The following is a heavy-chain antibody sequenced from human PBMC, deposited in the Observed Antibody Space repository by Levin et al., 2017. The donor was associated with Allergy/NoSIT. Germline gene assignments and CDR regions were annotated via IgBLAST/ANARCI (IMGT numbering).Heavy chain of an antibody. J-gene: IGHJ4*02. CDR1: GFTFSSYA. Sequence: GGSLRLSCAASGFTFSSYAMHWVRQAPGKGLEWVAVISYDGSNKYYADSVKGRFTISRDNSKNTLYLQMNSLRAEDTAVYYCASPADYGDYETPTPLDYWGQGTLVTVSS. CDR3: ASPADYGDYETPTPLDY. V-gene: IGHV3-30*04. CDR2: ISYDGSNK. D-gene: IGHD4-17*01.